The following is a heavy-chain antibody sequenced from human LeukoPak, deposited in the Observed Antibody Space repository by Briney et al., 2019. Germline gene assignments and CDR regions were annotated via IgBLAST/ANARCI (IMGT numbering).Heavy chain of an antibody. V-gene: IGHV3-30*02. D-gene: IGHD2-2*01. Sequence: GGSLRLSCAASGFTFSSYSMNWVRQAPGKGLEWAAFIRYDGSNKYYADSVKGRFTISRDNSKNTLYLQMNSLRAEDTAVYYCANLRYCSSTSCYDYWGQGTLVTVSS. CDR3: ANLRYCSSTSCYDY. CDR1: GFTFSSYS. CDR2: IRYDGSNK. J-gene: IGHJ4*02.